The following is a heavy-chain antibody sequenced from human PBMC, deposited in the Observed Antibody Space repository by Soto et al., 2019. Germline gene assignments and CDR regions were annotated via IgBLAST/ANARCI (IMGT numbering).Heavy chain of an antibody. Sequence: PGGSLRLSCAASGFTFSDYYMSWIRQAPGKGLEWVSYISSSGSTIYYADSVKGRFTISRDNAKNSLYLQMNSLRAEDTAVYYCANDEFGAAGTNWFDPWGQGTLVTVSS. J-gene: IGHJ5*02. CDR2: ISSSGSTI. CDR3: ANDEFGAAGTNWFDP. D-gene: IGHD6-13*01. V-gene: IGHV3-11*01. CDR1: GFTFSDYY.